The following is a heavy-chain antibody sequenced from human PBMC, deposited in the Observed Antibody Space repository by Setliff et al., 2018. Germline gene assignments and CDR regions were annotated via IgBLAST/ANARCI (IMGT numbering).Heavy chain of an antibody. D-gene: IGHD6-25*01. CDR3: ARLGRNNSAPPGDY. J-gene: IGHJ4*02. CDR2: IYPGDSHT. V-gene: IGHV5-51*01. CDR1: GYSFPSHW. Sequence: GESLKISCKASGYSFPSHWIGWVRQVPGKGLEWVGIIYPGDSHTRYSPSFQGQVTISADKSILTAFLQWTYLKASDSAMYYCARLGRNNSAPPGDYWGQGTLVTVSS.